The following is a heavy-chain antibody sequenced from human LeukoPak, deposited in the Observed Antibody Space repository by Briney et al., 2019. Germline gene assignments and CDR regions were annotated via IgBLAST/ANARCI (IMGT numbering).Heavy chain of an antibody. V-gene: IGHV1-69*06. Sequence: GASVKVSCKASGYTFTSYDVNWVRQAPGQGLEWMGGIIPIFGTANYAQKFQGRVTITADKSTSTAYMELSSLRSEDTAVYYCARGTPHYYGSDYWGQGTLVTVSS. CDR2: IIPIFGTA. J-gene: IGHJ4*02. CDR3: ARGTPHYYGSDY. CDR1: GYTFTSYD. D-gene: IGHD3-10*01.